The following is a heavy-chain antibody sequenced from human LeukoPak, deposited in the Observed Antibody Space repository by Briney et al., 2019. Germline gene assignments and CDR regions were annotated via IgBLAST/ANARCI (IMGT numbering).Heavy chain of an antibody. CDR1: GGTFSSYA. CDR3: AGDLPSRSKWSPLGAFDI. CDR2: IIPIFGTA. J-gene: IGHJ3*02. V-gene: IGHV1-69*05. D-gene: IGHD2-15*01. Sequence: ASVKVSCKASGGTFSSYAISWVRQAPGQGLEWMGGIIPIFGTANYAQKFQGRVTITTDESTSTAYMELSSLRSEDTAVYYCAGDLPSRSKWSPLGAFDIWGQGTMVTVSS.